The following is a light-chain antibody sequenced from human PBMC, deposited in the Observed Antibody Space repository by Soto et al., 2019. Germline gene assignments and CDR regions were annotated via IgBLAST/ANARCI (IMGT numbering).Light chain of an antibody. V-gene: IGKV1-27*01. CDR3: LSDFSAPCT. CDR2: AAS. CDR1: QVTRNY. J-gene: IGKJ3*01. Sequence: DIQMTQPPSSLSASVGDRVTITCRATQVTRNYLAWYQQKPGKAPKLLIYAASTLQSGVQSRFRVSGSGTDFTLTISSLQPEDVATYYCLSDFSAPCTFGPGTNVDIK.